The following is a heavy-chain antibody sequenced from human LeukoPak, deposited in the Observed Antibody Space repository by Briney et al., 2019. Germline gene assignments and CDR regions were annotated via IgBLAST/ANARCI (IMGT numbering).Heavy chain of an antibody. Sequence: SSETLSLTCTVSGGSISDYYWNWIRQPPGKGLEWIGYIYYSGSTYYNPSLKSRVTISVDTSKNQFSLKLSSVTAADTAVYYCARSPYTYYYDSSPPALDYWGQGTLVTVSS. J-gene: IGHJ4*02. V-gene: IGHV4-59*12. CDR3: ARSPYTYYYDSSPPALDY. D-gene: IGHD3-22*01. CDR1: GGSISDYY. CDR2: IYYSGST.